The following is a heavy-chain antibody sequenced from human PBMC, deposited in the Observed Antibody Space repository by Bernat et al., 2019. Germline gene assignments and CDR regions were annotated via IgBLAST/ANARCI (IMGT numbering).Heavy chain of an antibody. CDR3: ARSYDFWSGYSITYYYMDV. CDR2: ISSSSSYI. CDR1: GFTFSSYS. V-gene: IGHV3-21*01. Sequence: EVQLVESGGGLVKPGGSLRLSCAASGFTFSSYSMNWVRQAPGKGLEWVSSISSSSSYIYYADSVKGRFTISRDNAKNSLYLQMNSLRAEDTAVYSCARSYDFWSGYSITYYYMDVWGKGTTVTVSS. D-gene: IGHD3-3*01. J-gene: IGHJ6*03.